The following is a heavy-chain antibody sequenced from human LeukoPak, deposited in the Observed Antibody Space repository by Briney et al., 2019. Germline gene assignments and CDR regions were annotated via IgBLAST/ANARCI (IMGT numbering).Heavy chain of an antibody. D-gene: IGHD3-10*01. CDR2: ISYEGRNE. J-gene: IGHJ6*04. CDR1: GLTLSSYG. V-gene: IGHV3-30*18. CDR3: AKDYSSYYYGSGSYYYCYGMDV. Sequence: PGGCLRPSCAASGLTLSSYGGGSVRQARGRGLGWVAEISYEGRNENYADSVKCGLPSCRGNSTITLYLQMNRLRAEDTAVYYCAKDYSSYYYGSGSYYYCYGMDVWGKGTTVTVSS.